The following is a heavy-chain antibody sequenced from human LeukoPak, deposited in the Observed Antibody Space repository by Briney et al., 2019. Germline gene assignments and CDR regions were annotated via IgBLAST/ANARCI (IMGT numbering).Heavy chain of an antibody. CDR2: IIPVLGTE. V-gene: IGHV1-69*05. J-gene: IGHJ6*03. CDR3: ARVLRYSSSSGRPYDYYYYLDV. D-gene: IGHD6-6*01. Sequence: SVKVSCKASGGTFSSYAVNWVRQAPGEGLEWMGGIIPVLGTENYAQKFQGRLTITTDESTTTAYMELSSLRSEDSAVYYCARVLRYSSSSGRPYDYYYYLDVWGKGTTVTVSS. CDR1: GGTFSSYA.